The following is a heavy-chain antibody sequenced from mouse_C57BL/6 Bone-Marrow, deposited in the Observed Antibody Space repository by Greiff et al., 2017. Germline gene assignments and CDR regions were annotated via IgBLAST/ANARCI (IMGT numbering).Heavy chain of an antibody. D-gene: IGHD2-12*01. CDR1: GYTFTSYG. V-gene: IGHV1-81*01. J-gene: IGHJ4*01. CDR3: GRWGCYYRGYAMDY. Sequence: QVQLKQSGAELARPGASVKLSCKASGYTFTSYGISWVRQRTGQGLEWIGEIYPRSGNTYYNAKFKGQATLTADKSSRTAYMELRSLTSEDSAVYFCGRWGCYYRGYAMDYWGQGTSVTVSS. CDR2: IYPRSGNT.